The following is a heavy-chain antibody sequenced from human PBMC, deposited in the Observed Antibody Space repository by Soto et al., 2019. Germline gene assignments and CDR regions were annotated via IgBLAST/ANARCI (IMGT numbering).Heavy chain of an antibody. CDR2: ISGYNGDT. J-gene: IGHJ3*01. CDR1: GYTFTIYG. V-gene: IGHV1-18*01. Sequence: QLVQSGAEVKKPGASVKVSCKASGYTFTIYGIAWVRQAPGQGLEWMGWISGYNGDTKYAQKLQGRVTMTTDTATSTAYMERRSVRSDDTAGYYCGRRVGVAPVYGAYDVWGRGTMVTGSS. CDR3: GRRVGVAPVYGAYDV. D-gene: IGHD4-17*01.